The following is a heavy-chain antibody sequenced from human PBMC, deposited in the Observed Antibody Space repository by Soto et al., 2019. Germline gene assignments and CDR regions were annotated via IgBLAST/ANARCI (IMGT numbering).Heavy chain of an antibody. J-gene: IGHJ4*02. D-gene: IGHD1-26*01. Sequence: QVQVVQSGAEVKKPGASVKVSCKASGYTFTSYDIHWVRQATGQGLEWMGWMNPYSGNIGYAQKFQGRVTMTRNTSISTAYMELSSLRSEDTAIYYCARVFTVRRGSGSDYWGQGTLVTVSS. CDR3: ARVFTVRRGSGSDY. CDR2: MNPYSGNI. CDR1: GYTFTSYD. V-gene: IGHV1-8*01.